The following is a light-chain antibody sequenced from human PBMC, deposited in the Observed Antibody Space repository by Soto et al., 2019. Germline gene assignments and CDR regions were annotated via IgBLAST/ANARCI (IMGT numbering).Light chain of an antibody. CDR2: DDN. CDR1: SSNIGGNS. V-gene: IGLV1-51*01. J-gene: IGLJ1*01. Sequence: SLLTQPPSVAAARGQKVTICCSGSSSNIGGNSVSWYQQLPGTAPKLLIYDDNKRPSGIPDRFSGSKSGTSATLGITGFQTGDEADYYCGSWDTSLSAYVFGTGTKVTVL. CDR3: GSWDTSLSAYV.